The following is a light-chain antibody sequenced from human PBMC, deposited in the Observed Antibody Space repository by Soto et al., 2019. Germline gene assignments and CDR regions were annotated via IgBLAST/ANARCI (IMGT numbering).Light chain of an antibody. J-gene: IGKJ1*01. CDR3: QQYNTYWT. V-gene: IGKV1-5*03. Sequence: DIQMTQSPSTLSASVGDRVTITCRASQSISTWLAWYQKKAGKVPKLLIYKASSLESGVPSRFSGSGSGTEFTLTISSLEPDDFATYYCQQYNTYWTFGQGTKVEIK. CDR2: KAS. CDR1: QSISTW.